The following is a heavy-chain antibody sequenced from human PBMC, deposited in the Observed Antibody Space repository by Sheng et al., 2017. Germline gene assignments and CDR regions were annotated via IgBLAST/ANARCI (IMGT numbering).Heavy chain of an antibody. CDR1: GYSISSGYY. CDR3: ARLTTVTNFDY. J-gene: IGHJ4*02. V-gene: IGHV4-38-2*01. D-gene: IGHD4-17*01. CDR2: IYHSGST. Sequence: QVQLQESGPGLVKPSETLSLTCAVSGYSISSGYYWGWIRQPPGKGLEWIGSIYHSGSTYYNPSLKSRVTISVDTSKNQFSLKLSSVTAADTAVYYCARLTTVTNFDYWGQGTLVTVSS.